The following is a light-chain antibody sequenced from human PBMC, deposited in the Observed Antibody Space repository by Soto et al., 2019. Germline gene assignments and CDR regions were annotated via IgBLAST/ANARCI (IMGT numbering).Light chain of an antibody. V-gene: IGLV1-40*01. Sequence: QSVLTQPPSGSGAPGQRVTISCTGSSSNIGAGYDVHWYQQLPGTAPKHLIYGNSNRPSGVPDRFSGSKSGTSASLAITGLQAEYEADYYCQSYDRSLRGWGVFGTGTKATVL. CDR2: GNS. J-gene: IGLJ1*01. CDR1: SSNIGAGYD. CDR3: QSYDRSLRGWGV.